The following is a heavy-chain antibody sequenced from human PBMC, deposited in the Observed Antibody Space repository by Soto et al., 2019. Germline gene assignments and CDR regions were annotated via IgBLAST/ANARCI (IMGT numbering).Heavy chain of an antibody. J-gene: IGHJ4*01. CDR1: GYTFTSHD. Sequence: GFSVKVFCKSSGYTFTSHDVNWARPAPGQGIVWMGWMNPDSGYSDPAPKGHGRHAMTRNTSTNTAYTDLSSLKSKDTPVYYCAKQKSGDYRMDYSGHGTLVTNS. D-gene: IGHD4-17*01. CDR2: MNPDSGYS. V-gene: IGHV1-8*01. CDR3: AKQKSGDYRMDY.